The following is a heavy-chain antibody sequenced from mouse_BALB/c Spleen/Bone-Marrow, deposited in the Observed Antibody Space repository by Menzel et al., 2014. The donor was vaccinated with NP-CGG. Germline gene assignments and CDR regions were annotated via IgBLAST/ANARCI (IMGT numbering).Heavy chain of an antibody. J-gene: IGHJ3*01. CDR3: ARDKGGYYVGGFAY. D-gene: IGHD2-3*01. Sequence: EVKLMESGGGLVKPGGSLKFSCAASGFTFSDYYMYWVRQTPEKRLEWVATISDGGTYTYYSDSVKGRFTISRDNARNNLYLQMSSLKSEDTAMYYCARDKGGYYVGGFAYWGQGTLVTVSA. V-gene: IGHV5-4*02. CDR2: ISDGGTYT. CDR1: GFTFSDYY.